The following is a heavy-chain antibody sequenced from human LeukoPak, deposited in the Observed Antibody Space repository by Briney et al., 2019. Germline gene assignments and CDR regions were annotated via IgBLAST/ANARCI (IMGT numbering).Heavy chain of an antibody. V-gene: IGHV5-51*01. CDR3: ARHMEAGYEISFDY. Sequence: GESLKISCKASGYSFTYYWIGWVRQMPGKGLEWMGIIYPGDSDTRYSPPFQGQVTMSVDKSTSTAYLQWTSLKASDTATYYCARHMEAGYEISFDYWGQGTLVTVSS. CDR1: GYSFTYYW. J-gene: IGHJ4*02. CDR2: IYPGDSDT. D-gene: IGHD5-12*01.